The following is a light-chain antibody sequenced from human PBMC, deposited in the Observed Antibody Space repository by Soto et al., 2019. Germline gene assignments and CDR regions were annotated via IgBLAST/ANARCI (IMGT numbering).Light chain of an antibody. CDR1: QSISSW. CDR3: QQYNSHPFT. V-gene: IGKV1-5*03. Sequence: DIQMTQSPSTLSASVGDRVTITCRASQSISSWLAWYQQQPGKAPKLLIYKASSLESGVPSTFSGSGSGTEFSLTISSLHTDDFATYDCQQYNSHPFTFGPGTKVDI. CDR2: KAS. J-gene: IGKJ3*01.